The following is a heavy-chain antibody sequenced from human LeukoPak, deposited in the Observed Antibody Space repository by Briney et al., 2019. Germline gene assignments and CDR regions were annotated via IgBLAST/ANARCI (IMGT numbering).Heavy chain of an antibody. CDR1: GRTFSSYA. V-gene: IGHV1-69*13. Sequence: SVKVSCKASGRTFSSYAISWGRQAPGQGLEWMGGIIPIFGTANYAQKFQGRVTITADESTSTAYMELSSLRSEDTAVYYCARDAFNLGGYWGQGTLVTVSS. CDR2: IIPIFGTA. D-gene: IGHD3-16*01. J-gene: IGHJ4*02. CDR3: ARDAFNLGGY.